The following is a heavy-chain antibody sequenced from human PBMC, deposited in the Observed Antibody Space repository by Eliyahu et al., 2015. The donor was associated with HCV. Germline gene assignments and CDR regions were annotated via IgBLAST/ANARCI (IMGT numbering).Heavy chain of an antibody. CDR1: GFTFSSHA. CDR2: IGGSGTNT. V-gene: IGHV3-23*01. D-gene: IGHD6-19*01. Sequence: EVQLLESGGGLVQPGGSLRLSCVAXGFTFSSHAMAWVRQAPGKGLQWVSGIGGSGTNTYYADSVKGRFTISRDNSKYTLYLQMNSLGAEDTAVYYCAKEYSAGWPLDCWGQGTLVTVSS. J-gene: IGHJ4*02. CDR3: AKEYSAGWPLDC.